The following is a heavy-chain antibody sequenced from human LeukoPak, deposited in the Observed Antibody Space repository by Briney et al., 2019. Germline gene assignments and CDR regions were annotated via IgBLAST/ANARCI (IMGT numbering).Heavy chain of an antibody. J-gene: IGHJ6*03. D-gene: IGHD3-3*01. CDR1: GGTFSSYA. Sequence: GASVKVSCKASGGTFSSYAISWVRQAPGQGLEWMGGIIPIFGTAKYAQKFQGRVTITADESTSTAYMELSSLRSEDTAVYYCARAGAIFGVVKHYYYYMDVWGKGTTVTVSS. CDR2: IIPIFGTA. CDR3: ARAGAIFGVVKHYYYYMDV. V-gene: IGHV1-69*13.